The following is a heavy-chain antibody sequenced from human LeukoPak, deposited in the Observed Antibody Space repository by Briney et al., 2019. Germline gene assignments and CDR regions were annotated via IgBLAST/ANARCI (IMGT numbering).Heavy chain of an antibody. V-gene: IGHV3-20*04. CDR2: INWNGGST. CDR3: VRRGAVAVAPFDH. Sequence: GGSLRLSCAASGFTFDDYGMSWVRQAPGKGLEWVSGINWNGGSTGYADSVKGRFTISRDNAKNTVSLQMNSLRAEDTAVFYCVRRGAVAVAPFDHWGQGTLVTVSS. J-gene: IGHJ5*02. CDR1: GFTFDDYG. D-gene: IGHD6-19*01.